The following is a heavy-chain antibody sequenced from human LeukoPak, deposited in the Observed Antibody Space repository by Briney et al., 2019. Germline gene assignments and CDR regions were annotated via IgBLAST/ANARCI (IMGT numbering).Heavy chain of an antibody. CDR3: AKDATYYYYDSSGYYGC. D-gene: IGHD3-22*01. Sequence: GGSLRLSCAASGFTFSNYGMAWVRPAPGKGLEWVSLISSSGGSTYYADSVKGRFTISGDNSKNTLYLQMNSLRAEDTAVYYCAKDATYYYYDSSGYYGCWGQGTLVTVSS. V-gene: IGHV3-23*01. CDR1: GFTFSNYG. CDR2: ISSSGGST. J-gene: IGHJ4*02.